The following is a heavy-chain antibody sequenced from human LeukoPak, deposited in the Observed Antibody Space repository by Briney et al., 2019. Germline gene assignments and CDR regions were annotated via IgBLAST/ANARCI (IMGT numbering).Heavy chain of an antibody. CDR3: ARADIVVVPAASTYMDV. CDR2: INPNSDGT. Sequence: ASVKVSCKASGYTFTGYYMHWVRQAPGQGLEWMGWINPNSDGTNYAQKFQGRVTTTRDTSISTAYMELSRLRSDDTAVYYCARADIVVVPAASTYMDVWGKGTTVTVSS. V-gene: IGHV1-2*02. J-gene: IGHJ6*03. CDR1: GYTFTGYY. D-gene: IGHD2-2*01.